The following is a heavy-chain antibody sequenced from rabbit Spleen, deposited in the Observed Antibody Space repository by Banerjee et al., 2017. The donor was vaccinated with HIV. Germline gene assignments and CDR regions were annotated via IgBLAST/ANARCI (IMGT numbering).Heavy chain of an antibody. Sequence: QSLEESGGDLVKPGASLTLTCTASGFSFSSSYYICWVRQAPGKGLEWIACIYASSSDTTYYASWAKGRFTISKPSSTTVTLQMTSLTAADTATYFCARDEVDAGYAGFGYATLHYFNLWGPCTLVTVS. CDR3: ARDEVDAGYAGFGYATLHYFNL. CDR1: GFSFSSSYY. V-gene: IGHV1S40*01. CDR2: IYASSSDTT. D-gene: IGHD6-1*01. J-gene: IGHJ4*01.